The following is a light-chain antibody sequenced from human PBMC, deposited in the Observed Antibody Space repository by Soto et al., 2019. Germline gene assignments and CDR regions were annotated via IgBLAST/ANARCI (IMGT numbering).Light chain of an antibody. CDR2: KAS. CDR1: QSISSW. J-gene: IGKJ1*01. Sequence: DIQMTQSPSTLSASVGDRVTITCRASQSISSWLAWYQQKPGKAPKLLIYKASSLESGVPSRFSGSGAGTVFTLTIRSLQPDHFATYYCQQNNSYSWTFGQGTKVEIK. V-gene: IGKV1-5*03. CDR3: QQNNSYSWT.